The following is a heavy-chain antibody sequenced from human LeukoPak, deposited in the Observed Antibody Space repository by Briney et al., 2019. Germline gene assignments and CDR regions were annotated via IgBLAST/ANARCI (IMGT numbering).Heavy chain of an antibody. CDR3: ARAPYYDSSGQVDY. Sequence: ASETLSLTCAVYGGSFSGYYWSWIRQPPGEGLEWIGEINHSGSTNYNPSLKSRVTISVDTSKNQFSLKLSSVTAADTAVYYCARAPYYDSSGQVDYWGQGTLVTVSS. D-gene: IGHD3-22*01. CDR2: INHSGST. J-gene: IGHJ4*02. V-gene: IGHV4-34*01. CDR1: GGSFSGYY.